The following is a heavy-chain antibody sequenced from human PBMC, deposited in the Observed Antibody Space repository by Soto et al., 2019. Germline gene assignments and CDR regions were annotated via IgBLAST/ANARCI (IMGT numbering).Heavy chain of an antibody. D-gene: IGHD2-2*01. Sequence: GGSLRLSCAASGFTFSFYAMSWVRQAPGKGLEWVSAISDSGGSTYSADSVKGRFTISRDNSKNTLYLQMNSLRAEDTAVYYCTKGSRSSRPYYFDYWGQGTPVTVSS. J-gene: IGHJ4*02. V-gene: IGHV3-23*01. CDR3: TKGSRSSRPYYFDY. CDR1: GFTFSFYA. CDR2: ISDSGGST.